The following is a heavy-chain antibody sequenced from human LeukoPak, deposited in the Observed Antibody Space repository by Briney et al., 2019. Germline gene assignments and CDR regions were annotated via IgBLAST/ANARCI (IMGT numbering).Heavy chain of an antibody. CDR1: GYTFTSYY. V-gene: IGHV1-2*02. Sequence: ASVKVSCKASGYTFTSYYVHWVRQAPGQGLEWIGWINPNTGDTNYAPKFQGRVTMIKDTSTNSAYMELNKLTSDDTAVYYCGKGNKSFDPWGQGTLVTVSS. J-gene: IGHJ5*02. CDR3: GKGNKSFDP. CDR2: INPNTGDT.